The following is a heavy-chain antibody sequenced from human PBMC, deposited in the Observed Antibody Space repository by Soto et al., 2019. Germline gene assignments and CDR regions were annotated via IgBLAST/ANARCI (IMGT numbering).Heavy chain of an antibody. J-gene: IGHJ6*02. D-gene: IGHD6-6*01. V-gene: IGHV3-48*03. CDR2: ISTSGSTI. CDR1: GFTFSSYE. CDR3: ARDYEDSSSFFPESYGMDV. Sequence: PGGSLRLSCAASGFTFSSYEMNWVRQAPGKGLEWVSYISTSGSTIYYADSVKGRFTISRDNAKNSLYLQMNSLRAEDAAVYYCARDYEDSSSFFPESYGMDVWGQGTTVTVSS.